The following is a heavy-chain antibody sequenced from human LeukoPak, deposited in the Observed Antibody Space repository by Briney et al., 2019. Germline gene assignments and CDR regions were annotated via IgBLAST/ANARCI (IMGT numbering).Heavy chain of an antibody. CDR1: GFTFSSYW. D-gene: IGHD1-26*01. Sequence: GGSLRLSCAASGFTFSSYWMSWVRQAPGKGLEWVANIKQDGSEKYYVDSVKGRFTISRDNAKNSLYLQMNSLRAEDTAVYYCASGYEGGSYGWWAYYFDYWGQGTLVTVSS. CDR2: IKQDGSEK. V-gene: IGHV3-7*01. J-gene: IGHJ4*02. CDR3: ASGYEGGSYGWWAYYFDY.